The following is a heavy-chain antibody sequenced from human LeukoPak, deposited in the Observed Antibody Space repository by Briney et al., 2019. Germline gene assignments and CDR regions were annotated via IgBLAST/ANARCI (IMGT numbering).Heavy chain of an antibody. CDR3: ARGWDYYDTSGYRTSFNY. V-gene: IGHV4-59*02. D-gene: IGHD3-22*01. J-gene: IGHJ4*02. Sequence: SETLSLTCTVSGASVSSSYWSWIRQPPGKGLEWIGYIYYSRSTNYNPSLKCRVTISVDTSKNQFSLKLSSVTAADTAVYYCARGWDYYDTSGYRTSFNYWGQGTLVTVSS. CDR2: IYYSRST. CDR1: GASVSSSY.